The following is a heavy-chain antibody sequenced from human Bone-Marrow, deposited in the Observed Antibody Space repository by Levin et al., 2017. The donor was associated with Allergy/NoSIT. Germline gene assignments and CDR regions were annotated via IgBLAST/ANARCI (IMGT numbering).Heavy chain of an antibody. CDR1: GFSLGTYM. J-gene: IGHJ6*04. V-gene: IGHV3-48*03. Sequence: PGGSLRLSCVASGFSLGTYMMNWVRQAPGKGLEWVSYISSTGYTIHYADSVKGRFTISRDNANNALYLQMNSLRADDTAIYFCSRDLAYAMDLCGKGTTVTVSS. CDR3: SRDLAYAMDL. CDR2: ISSTGYTI. D-gene: IGHD3-16*01.